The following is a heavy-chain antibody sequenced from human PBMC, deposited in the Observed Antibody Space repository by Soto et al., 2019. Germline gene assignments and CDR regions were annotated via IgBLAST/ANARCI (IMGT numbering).Heavy chain of an antibody. Sequence: EVQLVESGGGLIQPGGSLRLSCVVSGFTVSSANYMSWVRQAPGKGLEWVSVIYPGDTTFYADSVKGRFTISRDNSKNTLYLQRNSLRAEDTAMYYCHGYGYWGQGTLVTVSS. V-gene: IGHV3-53*01. CDR1: GFTVSSANY. CDR2: IYPGDTT. CDR3: HGYGY. D-gene: IGHD5-12*01. J-gene: IGHJ4*02.